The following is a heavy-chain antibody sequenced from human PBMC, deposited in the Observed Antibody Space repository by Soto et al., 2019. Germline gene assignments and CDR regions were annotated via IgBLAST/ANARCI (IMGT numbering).Heavy chain of an antibody. V-gene: IGHV1-69*13. CDR1: AGTFSSYA. CDR2: IIPIFGTA. CDR3: ARGIGARSSSPMRPGYFDY. Sequence: SVKVSCKASAGTFSSYAISWLRQAPGQGLEWMGGIIPIFGTANYAQKFQGRVTITADESTSTAYMELSSLRSEDTAVYYCARGIGARSSSPMRPGYFDYWGQGTLVTVSS. D-gene: IGHD6-6*01. J-gene: IGHJ4*02.